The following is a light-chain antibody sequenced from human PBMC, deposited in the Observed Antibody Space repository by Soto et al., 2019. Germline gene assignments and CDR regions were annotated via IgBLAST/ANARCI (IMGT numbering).Light chain of an antibody. Sequence: AVLTQEGSLTVSPGGTVTLTCASNTGAVTSGYYPNWFQQKPGQAPRALIYSTSNKHPWTPARFSGSLLGGKAALTLSGVQPEDEAEYYCLLYYGGAYVFGTGSKVTVL. CDR1: TGAVTSGYY. J-gene: IGLJ1*01. V-gene: IGLV7-43*01. CDR3: LLYYGGAYV. CDR2: STS.